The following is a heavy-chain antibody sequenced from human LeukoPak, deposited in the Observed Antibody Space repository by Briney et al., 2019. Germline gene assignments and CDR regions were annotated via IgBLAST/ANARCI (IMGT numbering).Heavy chain of an antibody. CDR3: ARDDQNTYYYDSSGFLGL. CDR2: ISAYNGNT. CDR1: GYTFTSYG. D-gene: IGHD3-22*01. J-gene: IGHJ4*02. Sequence: ASVKVSCKASGYTFTSYGISWVRPAPGQGLEWMGWISAYNGNTNYAQKLQGRVTMTTGTSTSTAYMELRSLRSDDTAVYYCARDDQNTYYYDSSGFLGLWGQGTLVTVSS. V-gene: IGHV1-18*01.